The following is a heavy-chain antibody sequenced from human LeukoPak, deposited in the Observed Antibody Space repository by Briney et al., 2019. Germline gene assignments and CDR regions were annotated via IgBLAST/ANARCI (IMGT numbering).Heavy chain of an antibody. CDR2: IIPIFGTA. V-gene: IGHV1-69*06. Sequence: SSVKVSCKASVGTFSSYAISWVRQAPGQGLEWMGGIIPIFGTANYAQKFQGRVTITADKSTSTAYMELSSLRSEDTAVYYCASCSPGPYYYYGMDVWGKGTTVTVSS. J-gene: IGHJ6*04. CDR1: VGTFSSYA. D-gene: IGHD2-15*01. CDR3: ASCSPGPYYYYGMDV.